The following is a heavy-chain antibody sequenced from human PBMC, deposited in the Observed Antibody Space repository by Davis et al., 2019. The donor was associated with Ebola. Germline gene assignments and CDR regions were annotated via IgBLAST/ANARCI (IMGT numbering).Heavy chain of an antibody. D-gene: IGHD5-24*01. CDR2: ISSGGDDR. J-gene: IGHJ2*01. CDR3: ARDAEDGSGNWFFDF. V-gene: IGHV3-48*02. Sequence: PGGSLRLSCAASGFAFTRHSMNWVRQAPGKGLEWIAFISSGGDDRYYADSVRGRFTVSRDNAKYSLFLQLNRLRDEDTAQYYCARDAEDGSGNWFFDFRGRGALVTVSS. CDR1: GFAFTRHS.